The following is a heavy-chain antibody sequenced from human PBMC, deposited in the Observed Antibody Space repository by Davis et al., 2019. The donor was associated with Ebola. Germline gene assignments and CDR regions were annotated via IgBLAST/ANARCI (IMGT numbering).Heavy chain of an antibody. CDR2: IKHSGST. CDR1: GGSFSRYD. J-gene: IGHJ5*02. CDR3: ARRGYSYGYRAKFDP. D-gene: IGHD5-18*01. Sequence: SETLSLTCAVYGGSFSRYDWIWIGQLPGKGPEWMGEIKHSGSTNYNPSLKIRVTISVDTSKNQFSLKLSSVTAADTAVYYCARRGYSYGYRAKFDPWGQGTLVTVSS. V-gene: IGHV4-34*01.